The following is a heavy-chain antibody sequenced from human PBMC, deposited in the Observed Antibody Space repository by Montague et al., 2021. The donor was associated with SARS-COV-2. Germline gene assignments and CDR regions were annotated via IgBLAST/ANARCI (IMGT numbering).Heavy chain of an antibody. Sequence: SETLSPTRTVSGGSISSYYWSWIRQPPGKGLEWIGYIYYSGSTNYNPSLKSRVPISVDTPKNQFSLNLSSVTAADTAVYYCARGIFTIPFIPAHYYMDVWGKGTTVTGSS. CDR3: ARGIFTIPFIPAHYYMDV. V-gene: IGHV4-59*01. J-gene: IGHJ6*03. CDR2: IYYSGST. CDR1: GGSISSYY. D-gene: IGHD3-9*01.